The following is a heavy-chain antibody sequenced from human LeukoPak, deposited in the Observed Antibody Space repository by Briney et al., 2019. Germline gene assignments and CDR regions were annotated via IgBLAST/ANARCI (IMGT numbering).Heavy chain of an antibody. D-gene: IGHD6-13*01. J-gene: IGHJ4*02. V-gene: IGHV3-21*01. CDR2: INILSNYI. CDR3: ARDSHSSSWYSEFDY. CDR1: GFTFDDYG. Sequence: GGSLRLSCAASGFTFDDYGMNWVRQAPGKGLEWVSSINILSNYIYYADSVKGRFTISRDNAKNSLYLQMNSLRAEDTAVYYCARDSHSSSWYSEFDYWGQGTLVTVSS.